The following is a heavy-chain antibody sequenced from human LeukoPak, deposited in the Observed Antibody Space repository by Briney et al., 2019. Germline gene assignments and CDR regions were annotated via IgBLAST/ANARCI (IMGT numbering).Heavy chain of an antibody. CDR2: ITSSSTYI. D-gene: IGHD3-10*01. Sequence: SGGSLRLSCAASGFTVSSNYMSWVRQAPGKGLEWVSSITSSSTYIYYADSVKGRFTISRDNAKNSLFLQMNSLRAEDTAVYYCARDPGMRGNCWGQGTLVTVSS. V-gene: IGHV3-21*01. CDR3: ARDPGMRGNC. CDR1: GFTVSSNY. J-gene: IGHJ4*02.